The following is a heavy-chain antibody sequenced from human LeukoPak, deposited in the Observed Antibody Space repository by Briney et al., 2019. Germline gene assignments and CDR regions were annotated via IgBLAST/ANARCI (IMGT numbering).Heavy chain of an antibody. CDR2: TSAYNGNT. D-gene: IGHD3-22*01. CDR3: ARGSSHEYYYDSSGPTDY. CDR1: GYTFTSYG. Sequence: ASVKVSCKASGYTFTSYGISWVRQAPGQGLEWMGWTSAYNGNTNYAQKPQGRVTMTTDTSTSTAYMELRSLRSDDTAVYYCARGSSHEYYYDSSGPTDYWGQGTLVTVSS. J-gene: IGHJ4*02. V-gene: IGHV1-18*01.